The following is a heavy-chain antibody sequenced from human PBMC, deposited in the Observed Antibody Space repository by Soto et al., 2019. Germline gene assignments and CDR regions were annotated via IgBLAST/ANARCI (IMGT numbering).Heavy chain of an antibody. D-gene: IGHD6-19*01. CDR3: ARSSGWFPYYFDY. Sequence: QVQLQESGPGLVKPSETLSLTCTVSGGSISSYYWSWIRQPPGKGLEWIGYIYYSGSTNYNPSLTSRVTISVDTSKNQFSLKLSSVSAADTAVYYCARSSGWFPYYFDYWGQGTLVTVSS. J-gene: IGHJ4*02. V-gene: IGHV4-59*01. CDR2: IYYSGST. CDR1: GGSISSYY.